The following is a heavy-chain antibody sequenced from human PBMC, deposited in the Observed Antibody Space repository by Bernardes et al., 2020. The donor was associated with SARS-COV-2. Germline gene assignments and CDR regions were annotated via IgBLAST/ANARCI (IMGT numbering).Heavy chain of an antibody. Sequence: TLSLTCTVSGGSISSGSYYWSWIRQPAGKGLEWIGRIYTSGSTNYNPSLKSRVTISVDTSKNQFSLKLSSVTAADTAVYYCARGVAVAGTDDDYYYYYGMDVWGQGTTVTVSS. J-gene: IGHJ6*02. D-gene: IGHD6-19*01. CDR3: ARGVAVAGTDDDYYYYYGMDV. V-gene: IGHV4-61*02. CDR2: IYTSGST. CDR1: GGSISSGSYY.